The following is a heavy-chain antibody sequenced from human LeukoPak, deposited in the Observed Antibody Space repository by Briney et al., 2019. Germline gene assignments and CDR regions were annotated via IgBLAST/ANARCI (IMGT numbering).Heavy chain of an antibody. J-gene: IGHJ4*02. V-gene: IGHV3-11*01. CDR2: ISSSGITF. D-gene: IGHD3-3*01. CDR1: GFTFSDYY. Sequence: GGSLRLSCAASGFTFSDYYMSWIRQAPGKGLEWVSCISSSGITFYYADSVKGQFTISRDNAKNSLYLQMNSLRAEDTAVYYCAGPIFGVVMNPFDYWGQGTLVTVSS. CDR3: AGPIFGVVMNPFDY.